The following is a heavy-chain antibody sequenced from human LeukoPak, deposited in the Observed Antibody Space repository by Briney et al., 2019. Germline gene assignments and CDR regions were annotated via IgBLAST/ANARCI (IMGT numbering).Heavy chain of an antibody. D-gene: IGHD2-2*01. CDR3: ARRPAGDPKFDY. CDR1: GGSISSYY. J-gene: IGHJ4*02. V-gene: IGHV4-59*08. Sequence: SETLSLTCTVSGGSISSYYWSWIRQPPGKGLEWIGYIYSSGSTYYNPSLKSRVTISVDTSKNRFSLKLSTVTAADTAVYYCARRPAGDPKFDYWGQGTLVTVSS. CDR2: IYSSGST.